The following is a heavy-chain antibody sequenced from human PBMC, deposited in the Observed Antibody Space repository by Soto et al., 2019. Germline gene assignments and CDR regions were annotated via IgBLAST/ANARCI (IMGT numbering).Heavy chain of an antibody. Sequence: PSETLSHTCADSGGSISSCNWWSRVRQPPRKGLEWIGEIYHSGSTNYNPSLKSRVTISVDKSKNQFSLKLSSVTAADTAVYYCARSPDSSGYYPRRYYYGMDVWGQGTTVT. V-gene: IGHV4-4*02. J-gene: IGHJ6*02. D-gene: IGHD3-22*01. CDR2: IYHSGST. CDR1: GGSISSCNW. CDR3: ARSPDSSGYYPRRYYYGMDV.